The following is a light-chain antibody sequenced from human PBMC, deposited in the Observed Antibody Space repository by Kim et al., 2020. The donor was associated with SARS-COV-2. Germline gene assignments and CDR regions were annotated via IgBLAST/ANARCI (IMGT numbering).Light chain of an antibody. J-gene: IGLJ2*01. CDR2: EVF. CDR1: SGDIGTYDR. Sequence: QSALTQPPSVSGSPGQSVTISCTGSSGDIGTYDRVSWYRQSPGTAPQLIIYEVFNRPSGVPDRFSGSKSGTTASLTISGLQPEDEADYHCSSQTSTATWIFGGGTKVTVL. V-gene: IGLV2-18*02. CDR3: SSQTSTATWI.